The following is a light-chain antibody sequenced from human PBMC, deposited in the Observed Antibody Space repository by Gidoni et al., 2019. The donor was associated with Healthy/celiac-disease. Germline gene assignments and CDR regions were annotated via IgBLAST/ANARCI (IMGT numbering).Light chain of an antibody. V-gene: IGKV3-11*01. CDR2: DAS. Sequence: PGERATLSYRASQSVSSYLALYQQKPGQAPRLLIYDASNSATGIPARFSGSGSGTDFTLTISSLEPEDFAVYYCQQRSNWPPRITFGGGTKVEIK. CDR3: QQRSNWPPRIT. CDR1: QSVSSY. J-gene: IGKJ4*01.